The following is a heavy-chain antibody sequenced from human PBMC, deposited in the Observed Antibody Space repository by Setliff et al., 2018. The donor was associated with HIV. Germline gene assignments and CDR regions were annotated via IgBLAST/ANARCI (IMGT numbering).Heavy chain of an antibody. CDR3: TRHGAYYEFLTYYYPRYSFDF. CDR2: ISYSGST. Sequence: KASETLSLTCDVYGGSFTGYYWGWIRQPPGKGLEWIGSISYSGSTYDNPSLKSRVTISVDTSKDQFSLRLSSVTAADTAVYYCTRHGAYYEFLTYYYPRYSFDFWGQGTLVTVSS. D-gene: IGHD3-9*01. CDR1: GGSFTGYY. J-gene: IGHJ4*02. V-gene: IGHV4-34*01.